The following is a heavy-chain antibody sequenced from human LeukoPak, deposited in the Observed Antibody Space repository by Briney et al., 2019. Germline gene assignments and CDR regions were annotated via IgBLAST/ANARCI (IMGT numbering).Heavy chain of an antibody. Sequence: SGTLSLTCAVSGGSISSSNWWSWVRQPPGKGLEWIGEIYHSGSTNYNPSLKSRVTISVDKSKNQFSLKLSSVTAADTAVYYCARDRGTYYYDQGGAFDIWGQGTMVTVSS. J-gene: IGHJ3*02. CDR2: IYHSGST. V-gene: IGHV4-4*02. CDR1: GGSISSSNW. D-gene: IGHD3-10*02. CDR3: ARDRGTYYYDQGGAFDI.